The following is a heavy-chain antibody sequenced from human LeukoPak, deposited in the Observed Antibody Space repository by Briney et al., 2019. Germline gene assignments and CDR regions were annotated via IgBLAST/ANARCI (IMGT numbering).Heavy chain of an antibody. D-gene: IGHD2-15*01. CDR3: ARDRCSGGSCYYGMDV. J-gene: IGHJ6*02. CDR2: IYYSGST. V-gene: IGHV4-30-4*08. Sequence: SWVGQPPGKGLEWIGYIYYSGSTYYNPSLKSRVTISVDTSKNQFSLKLSSVTAADTAVYYCARDRCSGGSCYYGMDVWGQGTTVTVSS.